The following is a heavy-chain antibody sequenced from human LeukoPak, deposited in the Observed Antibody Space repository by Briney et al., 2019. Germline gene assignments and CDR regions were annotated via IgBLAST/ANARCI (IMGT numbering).Heavy chain of an antibody. Sequence: GGSLRLSCAASGFTFSGSAMHWVRQASGKGLEWVGRIRSKANSYATAYAASVKGRFTISRDDSKNTAYLQMNSLKTEDTAVYYCTITMVSLDYWGQGTLVTVSS. V-gene: IGHV3-73*01. CDR1: GFTFSGSA. D-gene: IGHD3-10*01. CDR2: IRSKANSYAT. CDR3: TITMVSLDY. J-gene: IGHJ4*02.